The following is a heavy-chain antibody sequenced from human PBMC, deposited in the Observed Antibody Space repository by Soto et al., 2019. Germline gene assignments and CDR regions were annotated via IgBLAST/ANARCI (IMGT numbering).Heavy chain of an antibody. V-gene: IGHV4-39*01. Sequence: SETLSLTCTVSGGSISSSSYYWGWIRQPPGKGLEWIGSIYYSGSTYYNPSLRSRVTISVDTSKNQFSLKLSSVTAADTAVYYCARRQYQLPFDYWGQGILVTVSS. CDR2: IYYSGST. CDR1: GGSISSSSYY. D-gene: IGHD2-2*01. J-gene: IGHJ4*02. CDR3: ARRQYQLPFDY.